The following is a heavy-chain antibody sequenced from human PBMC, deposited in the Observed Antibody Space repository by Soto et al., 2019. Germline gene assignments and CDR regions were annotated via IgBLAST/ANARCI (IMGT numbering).Heavy chain of an antibody. V-gene: IGHV4-39*01. Sequence: SETLSLTCTVSGGSISSSSYYWGWIRQPPGKGLEWIGSIYYSGSTYYNPSLRSRVTISVDTSKNQFSLKLSSVTAADTAVYYCARRQYQLPFDYWGQGILVTVSS. CDR2: IYYSGST. CDR1: GGSISSSSYY. D-gene: IGHD2-2*01. J-gene: IGHJ4*02. CDR3: ARRQYQLPFDY.